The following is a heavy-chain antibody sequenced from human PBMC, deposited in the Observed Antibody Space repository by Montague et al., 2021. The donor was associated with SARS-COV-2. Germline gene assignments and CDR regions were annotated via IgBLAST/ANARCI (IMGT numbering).Heavy chain of an antibody. Sequence: SLRLSCAASGFTFSSYGMHWVRQAPGEGLEWVAVISYDGSNKYYADSVKGRFTISRDNSKNTLYLQMSSLRAEDTAVYYCAGSLLEYYGMDVWGQGTTVTVSS. J-gene: IGHJ6*02. CDR3: AGSLLEYYGMDV. CDR2: ISYDGSNK. V-gene: IGHV3-30*03. D-gene: IGHD3-3*01. CDR1: GFTFSSYG.